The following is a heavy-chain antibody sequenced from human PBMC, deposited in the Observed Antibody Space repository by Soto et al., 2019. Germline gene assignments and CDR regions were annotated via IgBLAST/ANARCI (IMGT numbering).Heavy chain of an antibody. CDR3: ARGGSLTTSVGFDY. CDR2: INSGGSTT. J-gene: IGHJ4*02. CDR1: GFTFDTYW. D-gene: IGHD4-17*01. V-gene: IGHV3-74*01. Sequence: GGSLRLSCAASGFTFDTYWMHWVRQAPGKGLVCVSRINSGGSTTNYADSVKGRFTISRDNAKNTLYLRMSSLRAEDTAVYFCARGGSLTTSVGFDYWGRGTLVTVSS.